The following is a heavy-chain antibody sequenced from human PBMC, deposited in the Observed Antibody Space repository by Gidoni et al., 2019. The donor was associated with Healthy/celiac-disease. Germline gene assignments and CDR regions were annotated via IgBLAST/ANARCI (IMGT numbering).Heavy chain of an antibody. CDR2: INHSGST. Sequence: QVQLQQWGAGLLKPSETLSLTCAVYGGYFSGYYWSWIRQPPGKGLECIGEINHSGSTNYNPSLKSRVTISVDTSKNPFSLKLSSVTAADTAVYYCGVANSARQDRRKNYYYYGMDVWGQGTTVTVSS. CDR1: GGYFSGYY. CDR3: GVANSARQDRRKNYYYYGMDV. J-gene: IGHJ6*02. V-gene: IGHV4-34*01. D-gene: IGHD2-15*01.